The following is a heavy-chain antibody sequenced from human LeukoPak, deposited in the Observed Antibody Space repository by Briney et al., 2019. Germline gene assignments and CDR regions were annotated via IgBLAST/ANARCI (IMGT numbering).Heavy chain of an antibody. CDR1: GYTFTDYY. D-gene: IGHD6-19*01. V-gene: IGHV1-69-2*01. CDR3: ATEPHYSSGYYDY. J-gene: IGHJ4*02. Sequence: ASVKVSCKVSGYTFTDYYMHWVQQAPGKGLEWMGLVDPEDGETIYAEKFQGRVTMTADTSTDTAYMELSSLRSEDTAVYYCATEPHYSSGYYDYWGQGTLVTVSS. CDR2: VDPEDGET.